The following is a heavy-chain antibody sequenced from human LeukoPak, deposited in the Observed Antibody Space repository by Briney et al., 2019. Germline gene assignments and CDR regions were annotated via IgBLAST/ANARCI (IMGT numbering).Heavy chain of an antibody. Sequence: GGSLRLSCAASGFTFSSYGMHWVRQAPGKGLGCVAFIRDDGTNKYYADSVKGRFTISRDNSKNTLYLQMNSLRAEDTAVYYCAKGHYYGSGSRNYYYYMDVWGKGTTVTVSS. CDR2: IRDDGTNK. D-gene: IGHD3-10*01. J-gene: IGHJ6*03. CDR1: GFTFSSYG. V-gene: IGHV3-30*02. CDR3: AKGHYYGSGSRNYYYYMDV.